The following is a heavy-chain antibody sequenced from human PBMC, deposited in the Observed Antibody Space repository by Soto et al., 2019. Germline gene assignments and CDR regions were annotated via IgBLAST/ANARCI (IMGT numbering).Heavy chain of an antibody. V-gene: IGHV4-59*01. Sequence: SETLSLTCTVSGGSISSYYWSWIRQPPGKGLEWIGYMYNTGSTIYSPSLKSRVTISVDTSKNQFSLKLNSVTAADMAVYYCARDLWGYCGADCYPLDVWGQGTTVT. CDR2: MYNTGST. D-gene: IGHD2-21*02. J-gene: IGHJ6*02. CDR3: ARDLWGYCGADCYPLDV. CDR1: GGSISSYY.